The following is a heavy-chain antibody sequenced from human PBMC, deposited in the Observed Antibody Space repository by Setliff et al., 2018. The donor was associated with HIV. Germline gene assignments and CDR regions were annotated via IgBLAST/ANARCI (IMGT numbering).Heavy chain of an antibody. CDR1: GAGISGYS. D-gene: IGHD3-10*01. CDR3: ARRIDDSGSFPDKNWFDT. J-gene: IGHJ5*02. V-gene: IGHV4-4*09. Sequence: SETLSLTCAVSGAGISGYSWNWIRQSPGGGLEWIGFIFSSGSTKYNPSLQSRVTMSIDTSKNQFSLRLTSVTAADTAVYYCARRIDDSGSFPDKNWFDTWGQGSLVTVSS. CDR2: IFSSGST.